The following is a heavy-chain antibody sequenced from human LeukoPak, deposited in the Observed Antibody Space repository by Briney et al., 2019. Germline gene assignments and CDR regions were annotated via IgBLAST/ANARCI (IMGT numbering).Heavy chain of an antibody. V-gene: IGHV3-23*01. Sequence: GGSLRLSCAASGFTFSSYAMSWVRQAPGKGLEWVSAISGSGGSTYYADSVMGRFTISRDNSKNTLYLQMNSLRAEDTAVYYCAKEGSSGWYPQYYFDYWGQGTLVTVSS. J-gene: IGHJ4*02. D-gene: IGHD6-19*01. CDR3: AKEGSSGWYPQYYFDY. CDR2: ISGSGGST. CDR1: GFTFSSYA.